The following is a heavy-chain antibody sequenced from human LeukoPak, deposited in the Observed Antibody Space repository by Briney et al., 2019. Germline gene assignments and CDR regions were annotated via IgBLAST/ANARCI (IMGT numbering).Heavy chain of an antibody. CDR3: ARTRKDWFDP. CDR2: MNPNSGNT. CDR1: GGTFSSYA. Sequence: ASVKVSCKASGGTFSSYAISWVRQAPGQGLEWMGWMNPNSGNTGYAQKFQGRVTITRNTSISTAYMELSSLRSEDTAVYYCARTRKDWFDPWGQGTLVTVSS. J-gene: IGHJ5*02. V-gene: IGHV1-8*03.